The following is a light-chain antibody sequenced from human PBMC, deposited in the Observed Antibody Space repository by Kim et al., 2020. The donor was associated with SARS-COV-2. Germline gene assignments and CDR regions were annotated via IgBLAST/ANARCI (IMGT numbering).Light chain of an antibody. V-gene: IGKV3-20*01. CDR1: QSVSSTY. Sequence: EIVLTQSPGTLSLSPGERATLSCRASQSVSSTYLAWYQQRPGQAPRLLIYDASTRAPGIPDRFSGSASETDFTLTISRLEPEDFALYYCQQYLNSPPRYTSGQGTKLAF. CDR2: DAS. CDR3: QQYLNSPPRYT. J-gene: IGKJ2*01.